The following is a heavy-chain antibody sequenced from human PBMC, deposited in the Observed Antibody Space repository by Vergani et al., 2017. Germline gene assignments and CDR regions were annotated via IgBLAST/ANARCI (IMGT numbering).Heavy chain of an antibody. Sequence: EVQLLQSGGGVIQPGGSVRLSCAASGFTFSACPMTWVRQAPGKGLEWVSAISARYPSTYYADSVKGRFTISRDNAKNSLYLQMNSLRAEDTAVYYCARAIIYNWNEGYFDYWGQGTLVTVSS. CDR3: ARAIIYNWNEGYFDY. V-gene: IGHV3-23*01. D-gene: IGHD1-20*01. CDR1: GFTFSACP. CDR2: ISARYPST. J-gene: IGHJ4*02.